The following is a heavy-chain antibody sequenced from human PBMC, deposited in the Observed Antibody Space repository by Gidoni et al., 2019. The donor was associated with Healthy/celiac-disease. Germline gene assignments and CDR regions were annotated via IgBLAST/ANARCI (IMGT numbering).Heavy chain of an antibody. D-gene: IGHD3-3*02. Sequence: EVPLVESGGGLVKPGWSLSLSCAASGFTFSSYSMNWVRQAPGKGLEWVSSISSSSSYIYYADSVKGRFTISRDNAKNSLYLQMNSLRAEDTAVYYCARDHLIRTFDYWGQGTLVTVSS. V-gene: IGHV3-21*01. J-gene: IGHJ4*02. CDR3: ARDHLIRTFDY. CDR2: ISSSSSYI. CDR1: GFTFSSYS.